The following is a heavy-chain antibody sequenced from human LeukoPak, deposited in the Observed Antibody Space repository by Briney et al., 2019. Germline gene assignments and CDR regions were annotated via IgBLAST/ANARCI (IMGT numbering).Heavy chain of an antibody. CDR3: AKVGDQSVYNLFDY. CDR1: GFTFSNSA. D-gene: IGHD2-21*01. Sequence: GGSLRLSCAASGFTFSNSAMSWVRQAPGKGLEWVSAISGSGGSTYYADSVKGRFTISRDNSKNTLYLQMNSLRAEDTAVYYCAKVGDQSVYNLFDYWGQGTLVTVSS. CDR2: ISGSGGST. V-gene: IGHV3-23*01. J-gene: IGHJ4*02.